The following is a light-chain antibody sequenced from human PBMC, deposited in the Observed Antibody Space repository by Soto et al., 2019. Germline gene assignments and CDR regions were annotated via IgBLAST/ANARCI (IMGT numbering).Light chain of an antibody. Sequence: QSALIQPASVSGSPGQSITISCTGPSRDVGGSNYVSWYQHHPHRAPKLLIYEVRYRPSGVSSRFSGSKSGNTASLTISGLQAEDDADYYCSSYTSSNTLEVFGVGTKLTVL. J-gene: IGLJ1*01. V-gene: IGLV2-14*01. CDR1: SRDVGGSNY. CDR2: EVR. CDR3: SSYTSSNTLEV.